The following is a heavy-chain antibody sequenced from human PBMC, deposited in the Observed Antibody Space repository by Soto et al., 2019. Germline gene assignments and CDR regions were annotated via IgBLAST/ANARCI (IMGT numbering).Heavy chain of an antibody. Sequence: SSVKVSCKASGGTFTNYAISWVRQAPGQGLEWMGGIIPIFGTANYAQKFQGRVTITADESTSTAYMELSSLRSEDTAVYYCARYGGATDFGYWGQGTLVTVSP. CDR1: GGTFTNYA. CDR3: ARYGGATDFGY. J-gene: IGHJ4*02. D-gene: IGHD1-26*01. V-gene: IGHV1-69*13. CDR2: IIPIFGTA.